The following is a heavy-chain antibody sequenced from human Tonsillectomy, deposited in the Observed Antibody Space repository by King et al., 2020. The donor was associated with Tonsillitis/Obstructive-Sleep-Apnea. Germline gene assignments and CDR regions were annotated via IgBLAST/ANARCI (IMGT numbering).Heavy chain of an antibody. D-gene: IGHD4-17*01. V-gene: IGHV5-10-1*01. Sequence: VQLVESGAEVKKPGESLRISCKGSGYSFTSYWISWVRQMPGKGLEWMGRIDPSDSYTNYSPSFQVHVTISADKSISTAYLQWSSLKASDTAMYYCAITCERGPTYYYYYLDVWGKGTTVTVSS. CDR2: IDPSDSYT. CDR1: GYSFTSYW. J-gene: IGHJ6*03. CDR3: AITCERGPTYYYYYLDV.